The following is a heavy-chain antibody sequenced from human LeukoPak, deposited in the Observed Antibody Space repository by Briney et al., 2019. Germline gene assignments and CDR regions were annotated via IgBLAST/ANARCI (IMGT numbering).Heavy chain of an antibody. J-gene: IGHJ4*02. Sequence: PGGSLRLSCAASGFTFDDYAMHWVRQAPGKGLEWVSGIDWNSGSIGYADSVKGRFTISRDNAKNSLYLQMNSLRVGDTALYYCAKDNRAFYYGSGTYSDYWGQGTLVTVSS. V-gene: IGHV3-9*01. CDR3: AKDNRAFYYGSGTYSDY. D-gene: IGHD3-10*01. CDR1: GFTFDDYA. CDR2: IDWNSGSI.